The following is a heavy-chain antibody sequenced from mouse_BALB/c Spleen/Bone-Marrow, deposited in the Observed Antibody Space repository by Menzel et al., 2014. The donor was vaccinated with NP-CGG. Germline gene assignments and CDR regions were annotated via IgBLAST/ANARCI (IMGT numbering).Heavy chain of an antibody. V-gene: IGHV14-3*02. CDR1: GLNIKDTY. J-gene: IGHJ3*01. CDR3: ARLDLFAY. Sequence: EVQLQQSGAELAKPGASVKLSCTASGLNIKDTYMHWGKQRPEQGLGWMGRIDLANGNTKYDPKFQNKATITASAASKTAYLQLSSMTSEETAVYYCARLDLFAYWDQGSLVAVSA. D-gene: IGHD3-3*01. CDR2: IDLANGNT.